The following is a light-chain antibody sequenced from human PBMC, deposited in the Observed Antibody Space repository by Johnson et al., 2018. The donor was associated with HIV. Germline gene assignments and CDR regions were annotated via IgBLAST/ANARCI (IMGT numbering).Light chain of an antibody. J-gene: IGLJ1*01. CDR2: ANN. CDR1: SSNIGNNY. Sequence: QSVLTQPPSVSAAPGQKVTISCSGSSSNIGNNYVSWYQQLPGTAPKLLIYANNKRPSGIPDRFSGSKSATSATLGITGLQTGDEADYYCGTWDSSLSAYVFGTGTKVTVL. V-gene: IGLV1-51*02. CDR3: GTWDSSLSAYV.